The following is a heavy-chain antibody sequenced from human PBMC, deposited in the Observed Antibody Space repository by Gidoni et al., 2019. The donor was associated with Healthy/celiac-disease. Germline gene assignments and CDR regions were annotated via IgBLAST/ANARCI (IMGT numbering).Heavy chain of an antibody. J-gene: IGHJ4*02. Sequence: EVQLVESGGGLVQPGGSLRLSCAASGFTFSRYEMNWVRQAPGKGLEWVSYISSSGSTIYYADSVKGRFTISRDNAKNSLYLQMNSLRAEDTAVYYCARDGYYDFWSGYHYYFDYWGQGTLVTVSS. D-gene: IGHD3-3*01. CDR3: ARDGYYDFWSGYHYYFDY. CDR2: ISSSGSTI. V-gene: IGHV3-48*03. CDR1: GFTFSRYE.